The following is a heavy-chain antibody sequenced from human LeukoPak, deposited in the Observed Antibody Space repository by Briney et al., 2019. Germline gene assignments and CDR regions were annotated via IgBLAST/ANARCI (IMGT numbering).Heavy chain of an antibody. CDR2: ISAYYGNT. Sequence: GASVKVSCTTSGYSFTSYGISWVRQAPGQGLEWMGWISAYYGNTNYAQKVQGRVTMTTDTSTSTAYMELRSLRSDDTAVYYCARDRWYSRNWNDAVDIWGQGTMVTVSS. D-gene: IGHD6-13*01. V-gene: IGHV1-18*01. CDR3: ARDRWYSRNWNDAVDI. J-gene: IGHJ3*02. CDR1: GYSFTSYG.